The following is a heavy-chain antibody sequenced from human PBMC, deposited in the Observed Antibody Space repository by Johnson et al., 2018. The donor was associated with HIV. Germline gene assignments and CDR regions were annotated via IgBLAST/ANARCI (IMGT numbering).Heavy chain of an antibody. D-gene: IGHD3-10*01. CDR2: ISWNSGSV. J-gene: IGHJ3*02. Sequence: VQLVESGGGLVQPGRSLKVSCAASGFTFEDYAMHWVRQTPGKGLEWVSGISWNSGSVAYADSVKGRFTISRDNAKNSLYLQMNSLRPEYTALYYCAKDMVPWFGELPWACDTFDIWGQGTMVTVSS. CDR1: GFTFEDYA. V-gene: IGHV3-9*01. CDR3: AKDMVPWFGELPWACDTFDI.